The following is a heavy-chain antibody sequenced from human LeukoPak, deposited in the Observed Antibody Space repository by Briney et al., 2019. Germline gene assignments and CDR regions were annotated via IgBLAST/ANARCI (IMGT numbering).Heavy chain of an antibody. Sequence: GASVKLSCKASGYTFTRYYMHWVRQAPGQGLEWMGMISPSGGDTTYAQKLQGRVTMTRDTSTSTVYMELSSLRSEDTAVYYCARENGGEDYWGQGTLVTVSS. J-gene: IGHJ4*02. D-gene: IGHD2-21*01. V-gene: IGHV1-46*01. CDR3: ARENGGEDY. CDR2: ISPSGGDT. CDR1: GYTFTRYY.